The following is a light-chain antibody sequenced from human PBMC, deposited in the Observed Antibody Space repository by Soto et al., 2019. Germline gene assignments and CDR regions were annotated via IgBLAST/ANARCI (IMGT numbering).Light chain of an antibody. V-gene: IGKV1-5*01. Sequence: DIQMTQSPSTLSASVGDRVTITCRASQNINDYLAWYQQKPGKSPKVLIYDASTLVTGVPSRFSGSGSGTEFTLTISSLQPEDFANYYCQQYNSHRTFGQGTKVEVK. J-gene: IGKJ1*01. CDR1: QNINDY. CDR3: QQYNSHRT. CDR2: DAS.